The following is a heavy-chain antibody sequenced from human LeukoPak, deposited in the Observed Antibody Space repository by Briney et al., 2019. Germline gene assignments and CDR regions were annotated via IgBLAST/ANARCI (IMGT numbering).Heavy chain of an antibody. CDR2: MQSTGNS. V-gene: IGHV4-59*01. CDR1: AGSISTYH. J-gene: IGHJ4*02. CDR3: ARDKQHSYGRYFDH. Sequence: SETLSLTCTVSAGSISTYHWNWIRKSPEKGLEGIGYMQSTGNSNYNPSFKSRVTISVDMSRNQIVLYLSSVTAADTAVYFCARDKQHSYGRYFDHWGQGILVTVSS. D-gene: IGHD5-18*01.